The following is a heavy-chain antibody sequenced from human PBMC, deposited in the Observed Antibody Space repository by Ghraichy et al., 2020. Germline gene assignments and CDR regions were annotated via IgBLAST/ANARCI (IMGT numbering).Heavy chain of an antibody. CDR3: ARDLTALYFDY. CDR2: ISSSSSYI. J-gene: IGHJ4*02. CDR1: GFTFSSYS. D-gene: IGHD5-18*01. V-gene: IGHV3-21*01. Sequence: GGSLRLSCAASGFTFSSYSMNWVRQAPGKGLEWVSSISSSSSYIYYADSVKGRFTISRDNAKNSLYLQMNSLRAEDTAVYYCARDLTALYFDYWGQGTLVTVSS.